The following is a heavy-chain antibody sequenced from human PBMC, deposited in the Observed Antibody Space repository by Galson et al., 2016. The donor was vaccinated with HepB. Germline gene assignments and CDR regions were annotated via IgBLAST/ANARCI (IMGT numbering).Heavy chain of an antibody. V-gene: IGHV3-74*01. D-gene: IGHD6-13*01. CDR3: AKGPSGSSWGSFDA. Sequence: SLRLSCAASGFTFSSYWMHWVRQAPGKGLVWVSRITSDGSSTSYADSVKGRFTISRDNARDTRYLQMDSLRAEDTAVYYCAKGPSGSSWGSFDAWGQGPLVTVSS. J-gene: IGHJ4*02. CDR1: GFTFSSYW. CDR2: ITSDGSST.